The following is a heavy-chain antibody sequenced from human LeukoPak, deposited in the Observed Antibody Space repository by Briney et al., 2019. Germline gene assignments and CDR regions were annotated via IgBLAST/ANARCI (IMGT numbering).Heavy chain of an antibody. V-gene: IGHV3-48*03. CDR2: ISSSGSTI. Sequence: PGGSPRLSCVASGFTFSSYEMSWVRQAPGKGLEWLSYISSSGSTIYYADFVKGRFTISRDNAKNSLYLQMNSLRAEDTAVYYCARVRAAAGREPLDYWGQGTLVTVSS. CDR3: ARVRAAAGREPLDY. J-gene: IGHJ4*02. CDR1: GFTFSSYE. D-gene: IGHD6-13*01.